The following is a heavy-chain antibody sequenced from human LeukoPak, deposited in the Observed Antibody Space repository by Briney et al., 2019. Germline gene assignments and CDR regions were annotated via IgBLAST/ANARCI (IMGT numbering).Heavy chain of an antibody. V-gene: IGHV1-2*02. D-gene: IGHD2-2*02. CDR2: INPNSGGT. Sequence: ASVKVSCKASGYTFTGYYMHWVRQAPGQGLEWMGWINPNSGGTNYAQKLQGRVTMTRDTSISAAYMELSRLRSDDTAVYYCARAHGPDDIVVVPAAINAFDIWGQGTMVTVSS. CDR3: ARAHGPDDIVVVPAAINAFDI. J-gene: IGHJ3*02. CDR1: GYTFTGYY.